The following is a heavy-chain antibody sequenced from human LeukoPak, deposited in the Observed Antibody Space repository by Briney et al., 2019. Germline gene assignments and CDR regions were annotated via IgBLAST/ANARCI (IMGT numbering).Heavy chain of an antibody. CDR1: GGSISSISYY. CDR3: AKTYCSGGSCYFGY. Sequence: PSETLSLTCTVSGGSISSISYYWGWIRQPPGKGLEWIGSLYYGGSTYYNPSLKSRVTISVDTSKNQFSLKLSSVTAADTAVYYCAKTYCSGGSCYFGYWGQGTLVTVSS. CDR2: LYYGGST. D-gene: IGHD2-15*01. J-gene: IGHJ4*02. V-gene: IGHV4-39*01.